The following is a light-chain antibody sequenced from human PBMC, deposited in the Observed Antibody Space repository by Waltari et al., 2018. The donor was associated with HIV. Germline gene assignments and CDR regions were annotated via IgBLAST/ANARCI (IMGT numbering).Light chain of an antibody. CDR1: QSLLHSNGQTY. J-gene: IGKJ1*01. CDR3: MHDQQIPV. Sequence: MIQSPDFLVVSPGEPASISCRSSQSLLHSNGQTYLDWYVQRPGQAPELLVYLGSRRASVVPDRITGSGSGTDFIRRVSRVEAEVVCIYYCMHDQQIPVFGQGTKVEVK. V-gene: IGKV2-28*01. CDR2: LGS.